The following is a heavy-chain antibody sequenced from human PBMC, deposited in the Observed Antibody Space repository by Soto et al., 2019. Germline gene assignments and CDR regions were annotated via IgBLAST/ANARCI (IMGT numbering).Heavy chain of an antibody. J-gene: IGHJ6*02. CDR3: AKGQHCSSASCYFYYYGMDV. CDR1: GFTFNTYA. CDR2: ISYDGSNK. V-gene: IGHV3-30*18. Sequence: QVQLVESGGGVVQPGRSLRLSCAASGFTFNTYAMHWVRQAPGKGLEWVAVISYDGSNKYYADSVKGRLTISRDNSKNKLYTQMNSLRGEDTAVYYCAKGQHCSSASCYFYYYGMDVWGQGTTVAVSS. D-gene: IGHD2-2*01.